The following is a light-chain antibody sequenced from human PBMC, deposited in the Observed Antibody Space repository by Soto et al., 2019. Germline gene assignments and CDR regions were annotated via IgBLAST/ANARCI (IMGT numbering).Light chain of an antibody. CDR2: EVT. CDR3: ISYTGSSTSYV. V-gene: IGLV2-14*01. Sequence: QSVLTQPASVSGSPGQSITISCSGTSSDVGSYNHVAWYQQFPGKTPKLIIYEVTYRPSGVSHRFSASKSGNTASLTISGLQAEDEADYYCISYTGSSTSYVFXTGTKLTVL. CDR1: SSDVGSYNH. J-gene: IGLJ1*01.